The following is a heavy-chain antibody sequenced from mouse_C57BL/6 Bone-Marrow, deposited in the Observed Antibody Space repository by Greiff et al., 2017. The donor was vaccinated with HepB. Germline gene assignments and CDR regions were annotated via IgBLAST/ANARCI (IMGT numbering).Heavy chain of an antibody. V-gene: IGHV1-26*01. CDR2: INPNNGGT. D-gene: IGHD1-1*01. CDR1: GYTFTDYY. J-gene: IGHJ1*03. CDR3: ASRHGTFYWYFDV. Sequence: EVQLQQSGPELVKPGASVKISCKASGYTFTDYYMNWVKQSHGKSLEWIGDINPNNGGTSYNQKFKGKATLTVDKSSSTAYMELRSLTSEDSAVYYCASRHGTFYWYFDVWGTGTTVTVSS.